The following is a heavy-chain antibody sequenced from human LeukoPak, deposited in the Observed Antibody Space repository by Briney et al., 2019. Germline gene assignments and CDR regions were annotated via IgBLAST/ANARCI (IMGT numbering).Heavy chain of an antibody. V-gene: IGHV4-30-4*01. J-gene: IGHJ4*02. Sequence: PSETLSLTCTVSGGSISSGDYYLSWIRQPPGKGLEWIAYIYYSGSTYYNPSLKSRVTISVDTSKNQFSLKLSSVTAADTAVYYCARADSSGYPRGYYFDYWGQGTLVTVSS. CDR3: ARADSSGYPRGYYFDY. CDR2: IYYSGST. CDR1: GGSISSGDYY. D-gene: IGHD3-22*01.